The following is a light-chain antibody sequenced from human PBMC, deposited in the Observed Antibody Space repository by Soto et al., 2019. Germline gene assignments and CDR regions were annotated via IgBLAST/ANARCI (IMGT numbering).Light chain of an antibody. CDR2: GAS. V-gene: IGKV3D-15*01. J-gene: IGKJ4*01. CDR3: QQYRNWPPLT. CDR1: QNVGSS. Sequence: EIVMTQSPATLSVSPGERATLSCRASQNVGSSLAWYQHKPGQAPRLLISGASTRATGIPARFSGSGSGTDFTLTISSLQSDDIAVYYCQQYRNWPPLTFGGGTKVEIK.